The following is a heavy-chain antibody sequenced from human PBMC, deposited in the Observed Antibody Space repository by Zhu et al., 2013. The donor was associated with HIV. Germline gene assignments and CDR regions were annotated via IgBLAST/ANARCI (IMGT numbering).Heavy chain of an antibody. Sequence: QVQLQQWGAGLLKPSETLSLTCAVYGGSFSGYYWSWIRQPPGKGLEWIGEINHSGSTNYNPSLKSRVTISVDTSKNQFSLKLSSVTAADTAVYYCASYEVTVVAANYWGQGTLVTVSS. D-gene: IGHD2-15*01. CDR1: GGSFSGYY. V-gene: IGHV4-34*01. CDR3: ASYEVTVVAANY. CDR2: INHSGST. J-gene: IGHJ4*02.